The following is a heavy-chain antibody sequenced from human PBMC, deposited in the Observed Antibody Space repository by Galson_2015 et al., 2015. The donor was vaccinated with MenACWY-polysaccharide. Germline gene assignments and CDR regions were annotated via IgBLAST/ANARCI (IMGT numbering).Heavy chain of an antibody. J-gene: IGHJ6*02. D-gene: IGHD2-2*01. CDR3: ARDYCSRTSCYGMDV. V-gene: IGHV3-30-3*01. Sequence: SLRLSCATSGFTFSSHAMHWVRQAPGKGLEWVAIISYDGTNKYYADSVEGRFTISRDNSKNTLYLQMNSLRGEDTAVYYCARDYCSRTSCYGMDVWGQGTTVTVSS. CDR2: ISYDGTNK. CDR1: GFTFSSHA.